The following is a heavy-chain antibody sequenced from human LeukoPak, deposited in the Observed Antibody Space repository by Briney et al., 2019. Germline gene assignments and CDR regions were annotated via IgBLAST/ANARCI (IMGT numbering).Heavy chain of an antibody. CDR3: ARGMYSSGWYSDY. J-gene: IGHJ4*02. D-gene: IGHD6-19*01. CDR1: GFTVSSNY. V-gene: IGHV3-66*01. Sequence: PGGSLRLSCAASGFTVSSNYMSWVRQAPGKGLEWVSVIYSGGNTYYADSVKGRFTISRDNSKNTLYLQMNSLRAEDTAIYYCARGMYSSGWYSDYWGQGTLVTVSS. CDR2: IYSGGNT.